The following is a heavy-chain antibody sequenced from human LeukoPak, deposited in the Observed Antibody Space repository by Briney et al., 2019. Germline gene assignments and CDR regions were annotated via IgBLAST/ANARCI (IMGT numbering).Heavy chain of an antibody. CDR2: INSDGSST. CDR3: ARDGGAAGYFDY. V-gene: IGHV3-74*01. J-gene: IGHJ4*02. CDR1: GFTFRSFW. D-gene: IGHD6-13*01. Sequence: GGSLRLSCAASGFTFRSFWMHWVRQAPGKGLVWVSRINSDGSSTRYADSVKGRFNISRDDAKNTVYLQMDSLRAEDTALYYCARDGGAAGYFDYWGQGTLVTVSS.